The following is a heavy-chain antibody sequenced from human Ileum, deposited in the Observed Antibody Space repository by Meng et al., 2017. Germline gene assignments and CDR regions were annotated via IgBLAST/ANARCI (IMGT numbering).Heavy chain of an antibody. Sequence: QLQPPASGPVLARSATNLSLTCTVSGDAVSSDKYYWSWIRQPPGKGLEWIVYVYYSGHTDCNPSLKSRLSISIDTSKNHFSLKLSSVTAADTAVYYCARTPLYSGSYYFDPWGQGALVTVSS. J-gene: IGHJ4*02. CDR3: ARTPLYSGSYYFDP. CDR1: GDAVSSDKYY. D-gene: IGHD1-26*01. CDR2: VYYSGHT. V-gene: IGHV4-61*03.